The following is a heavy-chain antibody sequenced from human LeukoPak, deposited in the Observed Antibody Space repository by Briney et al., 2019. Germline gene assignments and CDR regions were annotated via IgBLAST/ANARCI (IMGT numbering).Heavy chain of an antibody. CDR1: GFTFSSYA. D-gene: IGHD3-22*01. CDR2: ISGSGGST. Sequence: GGSLRLSCAASGFTFSSYAMSWVRQAPGKGLEWVSAISGSGGSTYYADSVKGRFTISRDNSKNTLYLQMNSPRAEDTAVYYCAKASKTAYDSSGYYYFDYWGQGTLVTVSS. V-gene: IGHV3-23*01. CDR3: AKASKTAYDSSGYYYFDY. J-gene: IGHJ4*02.